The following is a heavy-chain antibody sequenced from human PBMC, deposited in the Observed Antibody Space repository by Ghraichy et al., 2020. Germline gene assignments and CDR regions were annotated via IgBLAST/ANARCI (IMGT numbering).Heavy chain of an antibody. V-gene: IGHV3-30*02. CDR3: AKDSPDFGMDV. CDR2: THNDGGDK. Sequence: GESLNISCAASGFTFGRSAMHWVRQAPGKGLEWLAFTHNDGGDKFYADSVKGRFTISRDNSKNTLYLQLNSLRPEDTALYYCAKDSPDFGMDVRGQGTTVTVSS. J-gene: IGHJ6*02. CDR1: GFTFGRSA.